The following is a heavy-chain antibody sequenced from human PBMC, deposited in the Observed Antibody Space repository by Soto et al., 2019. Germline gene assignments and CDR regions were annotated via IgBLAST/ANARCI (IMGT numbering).Heavy chain of an antibody. CDR3: ASETENSSGWYGYYYYGMDV. Sequence: GGSLRLSCAASGFTFSSYEMNWVRQAPGKGLEWVSYISSSGSTIYYADPVKGRFTISRDNAKNSLYLQMNSLRAEDTAVYYCASETENSSGWYGYYYYGMDVWGQGTTVTVSS. CDR1: GFTFSSYE. V-gene: IGHV3-48*03. CDR2: ISSSGSTI. D-gene: IGHD6-19*01. J-gene: IGHJ6*02.